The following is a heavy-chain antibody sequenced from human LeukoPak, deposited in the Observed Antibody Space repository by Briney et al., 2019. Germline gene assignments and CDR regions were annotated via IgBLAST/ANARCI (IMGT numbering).Heavy chain of an antibody. CDR2: ISAYNGNT. CDR1: GYTFTSYG. J-gene: IGHJ4*02. D-gene: IGHD3-10*01. CDR3: ARARENYYGSGSYWYYFDY. Sequence: GASVKVSCKASGYTFTSYGISWVRQAPGQGLEWMGWISAYNGNTNYAQKLQGRVTMTTDTSTSTAYMELRSLRSEDTAVYYCARARENYYGSGSYWYYFDYWGQGTLVTVSS. V-gene: IGHV1-18*01.